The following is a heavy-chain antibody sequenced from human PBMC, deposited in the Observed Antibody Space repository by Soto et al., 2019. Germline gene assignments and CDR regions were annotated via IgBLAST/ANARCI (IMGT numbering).Heavy chain of an antibody. CDR2: ISGSGGRT. CDR3: AQEPNSERVAGFEY. CDR1: VFTFSDYA. V-gene: IGHV3-23*01. Sequence: LRLSCAASVFTFSDYAMSGVRQPPGKGLQWVSGISGSGGRTYNADAEKGRFPISRDNSKNTVSLQMNSLRGDETAVYYCAQEPNSERVAGFEYWGQGTMVTVSS. D-gene: IGHD6-13*01. J-gene: IGHJ4*01.